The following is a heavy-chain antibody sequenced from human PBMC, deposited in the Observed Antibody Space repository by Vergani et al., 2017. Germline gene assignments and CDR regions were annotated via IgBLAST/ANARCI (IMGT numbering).Heavy chain of an antibody. CDR3: ARGETRTDWFDP. D-gene: IGHD3/OR15-3a*01. V-gene: IGHV4-61*02. CDR2: VYPSGTT. Sequence: QVQLHESGPGLVKPSETLSLICSVSGVSIQSGSFYWASIRQTAERRLDWMGRVYPSGTTNYTPSLNGRVTIFVDKSKNILSLRLNSVTAADPAVYYCARGETRTDWFDPWGQGTLVTVSS. CDR1: GVSIQSGSFY. J-gene: IGHJ5*02.